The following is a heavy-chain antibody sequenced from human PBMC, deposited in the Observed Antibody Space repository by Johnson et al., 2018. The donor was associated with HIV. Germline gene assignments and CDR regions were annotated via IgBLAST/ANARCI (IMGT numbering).Heavy chain of an antibody. CDR2: IKQDGSEK. CDR3: ARSPFQLFPSDI. D-gene: IGHD3-16*01. J-gene: IGHJ3*02. Sequence: VQLVESGGGLVQPGGSPRLSCAASGFTFSSYWMSWVRQAPGKGLEWVANIKQDGSEKYHGDSVKGRFTISRDNSKNTLFLQMNSLRPEDTALYYCARSPFQLFPSDIWGQGTMVTVSS. CDR1: GFTFSSYW. V-gene: IGHV3-7*01.